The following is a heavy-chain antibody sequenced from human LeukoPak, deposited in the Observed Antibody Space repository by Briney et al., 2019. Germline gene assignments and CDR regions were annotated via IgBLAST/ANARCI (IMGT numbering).Heavy chain of an antibody. J-gene: IGHJ3*02. V-gene: IGHV4-59*02. Sequence: SETLSLTCTVSGGSVSSYYWSWIRQPPGKGLEWIGYIYYSGSTNYNPSLKSQVTISVDTSKNQFSLKLSSVTAADTAVYYCAREGKGRVVNDAFDIWGQGTMVTVSS. CDR2: IYYSGST. CDR1: GGSVSSYY. D-gene: IGHD3-22*01. CDR3: AREGKGRVVNDAFDI.